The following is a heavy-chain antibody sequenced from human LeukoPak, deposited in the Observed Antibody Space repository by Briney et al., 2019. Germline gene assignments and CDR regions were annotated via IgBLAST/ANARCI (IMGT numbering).Heavy chain of an antibody. CDR3: ARAGYSYGRAFDY. J-gene: IGHJ4*02. CDR1: GGTFSSYA. V-gene: IGHV1-69*01. Sequence: SAKVSCKASGGTFSSYAISWVRQAPGQGLEWMGGIIPIFGTANYAQKFQGRVTITADESTSTAYMELSSLRSEDTAVYYCARAGYSYGRAFDYWGQGTLVTVSS. CDR2: IIPIFGTA. D-gene: IGHD5-18*01.